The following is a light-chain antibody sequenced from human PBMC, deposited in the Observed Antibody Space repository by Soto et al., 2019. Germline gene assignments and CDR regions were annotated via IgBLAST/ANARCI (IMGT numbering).Light chain of an antibody. V-gene: IGKV3-20*01. CDR1: ESIIKDY. J-gene: IGKJ5*01. CDR2: ATS. CDR3: QQYGRSPL. Sequence: EFVLTQSPGTLSLSPGETATLSCRASESIIKDYSAWYQQRPGQPPRLLIYATSKRAPGIPDRFSGSGSGTDFTLTISRLEPEDFAVYYCQQYGRSPLFGQGTRLEIK.